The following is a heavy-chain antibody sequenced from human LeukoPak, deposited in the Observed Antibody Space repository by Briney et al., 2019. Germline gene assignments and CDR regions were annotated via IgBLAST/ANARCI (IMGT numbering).Heavy chain of an antibody. J-gene: IGHJ4*02. CDR3: AKDPGYQVVYCFDY. CDR2: ISGSGGST. CDR1: GFTFSSYS. V-gene: IGHV3-23*01. Sequence: PGGFLRLSCAASGFTFSSYSMSWVRQAPGKGLEWVSGISGSGGSTDYADSVKGRFTISRDNSKNTLYLQMNSLRVEDTAVYYCAKDPGYQVVYCFDYWGQGTLVTVSS. D-gene: IGHD2-2*01.